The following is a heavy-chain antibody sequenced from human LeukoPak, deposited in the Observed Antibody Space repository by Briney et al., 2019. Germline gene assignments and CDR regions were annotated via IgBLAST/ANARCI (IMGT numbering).Heavy chain of an antibody. D-gene: IGHD2-2*01. V-gene: IGHV1-8*01. CDR3: ARGLSCSSTSCYLDWFDP. CDR2: MNPNSGNT. J-gene: IGHJ5*02. Sequence: ASVKVSCKASGYTFTSYDINWVRQATGQGLEWMGWMNPNSGNTGYAQKFQGRVTMTRNTSISTAYMELSSLRSEDTAVYYCARGLSCSSTSCYLDWFDPWGQGTLVTVSS. CDR1: GYTFTSYD.